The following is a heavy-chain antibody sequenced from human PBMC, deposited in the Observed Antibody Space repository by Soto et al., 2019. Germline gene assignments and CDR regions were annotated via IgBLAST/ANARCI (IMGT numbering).Heavy chain of an antibody. CDR2: INWNGGTI. J-gene: IGHJ6*02. D-gene: IGHD2-21*02. CDR1: GFNFGDYG. CDR3: ARGDCMSRRGMDV. Sequence: EVQLVESGGGVVRPGGSLRLSCATSGFNFGDYGMTWVRQAPGKGLEWVSGINWNGGTIGHADSVKGRFTISRDNTNNALYLQMTSLRAEDTAFYYCARGDCMSRRGMDVWGQGTTVTVSS. V-gene: IGHV3-20*04.